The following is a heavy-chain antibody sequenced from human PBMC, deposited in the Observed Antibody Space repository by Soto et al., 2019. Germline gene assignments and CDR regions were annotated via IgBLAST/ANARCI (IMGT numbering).Heavy chain of an antibody. CDR3: ARSPVSYYFDY. CDR2: IYYSGST. CDR1: GGSISSYY. D-gene: IGHD2-8*01. J-gene: IGHJ4*02. V-gene: IGHV4-59*01. Sequence: LSLTCTVSGGSISSYYWSWIRQPPGKGLEWIGYIYYSGSTNYNPSLKSRVTISVDTSKNQFSLKLSSVTAADTAVYYCARSPVSYYFDYWGQGTLVTVSS.